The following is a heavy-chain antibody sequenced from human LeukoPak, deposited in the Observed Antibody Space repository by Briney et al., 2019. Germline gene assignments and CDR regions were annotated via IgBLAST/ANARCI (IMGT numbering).Heavy chain of an antibody. CDR1: GFTFSSYG. CDR2: IWYDGSNK. V-gene: IGHV3-33*01. CDR3: ARGGGDYGSFDY. J-gene: IGHJ4*02. Sequence: PGRSLRLSCAASGFTFSSYGMHWVRQAPGKGLEWVAVIWYDGSNKYYADSVKGRFTISRDNSKNTLYLQMNSLRAEDTTLYYCARGGGDYGSFDYWGQGTLVTVSS. D-gene: IGHD3-10*01.